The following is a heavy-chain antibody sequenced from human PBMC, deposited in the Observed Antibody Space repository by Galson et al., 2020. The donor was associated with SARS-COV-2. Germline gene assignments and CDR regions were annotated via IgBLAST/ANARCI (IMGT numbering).Heavy chain of an antibody. Sequence: GGPLRLPCEAHELTSISYGMPWVPKAPAKGLEWVAVIGYDERNQYYADSVKGGLTISRDNSKNSLYLQLNSLRAEDTAVYYCARDDPPSAYDYYYMDVWGKGTTGTVSS. CDR2: IGYDERNQ. J-gene: IGHJ6*03. CDR3: ARDDPPSAYDYYYMDV. V-gene: IGHV3-33*01. CDR1: ELTSISYG.